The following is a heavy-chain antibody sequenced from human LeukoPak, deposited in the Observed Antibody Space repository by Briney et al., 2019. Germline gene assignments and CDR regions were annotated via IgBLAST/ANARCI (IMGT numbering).Heavy chain of an antibody. CDR2: ISDSGSTI. V-gene: IGHV3-11*01. D-gene: IGHD3-10*01. J-gene: IGHJ4*02. Sequence: PGGSLRLSCAASEFVFSDYYMSWIRQAPGKGLEWVSYISDSGSTIYYADSMKGRFTISRDNVKNSLYLQMNGLRAEDTAVYYCAREMEGDYGSGTFFDLWGQGNMVTVSS. CDR3: AREMEGDYGSGTFFDL. CDR1: EFVFSDYY.